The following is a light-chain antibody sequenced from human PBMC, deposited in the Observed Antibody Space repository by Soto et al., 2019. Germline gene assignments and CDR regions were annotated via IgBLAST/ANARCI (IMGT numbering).Light chain of an antibody. CDR1: SSTIGAGHD. CDR2: GNG. CDR3: QSYDSSLSGSEV. Sequence: QSVLTQPPSVSGAPGQRVTISCTGSSSTIGAGHDVHWYQQLPGTAPKLLIYGNGNRPSGVPDRFSGSKSGTSASLAITGLQAEDEADYYCQSYDSSLSGSEVFGTGTKVTVL. V-gene: IGLV1-40*01. J-gene: IGLJ1*01.